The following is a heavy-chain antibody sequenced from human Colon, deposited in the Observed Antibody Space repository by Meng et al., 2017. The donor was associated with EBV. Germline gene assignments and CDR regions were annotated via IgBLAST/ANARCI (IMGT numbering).Heavy chain of an antibody. D-gene: IGHD5-24*01. J-gene: IGHJ4*02. CDR3: ATQESRDGHNPY. Sequence: QVQLQESGPGLVKPSDTLSLTCAVSGYSISSSNWWGWIRQPPGKGLEWIGEMYHSGTTNYNPSLKSRVTISMGKSNNQLSLKLNSVTAADTAVYYCATQESRDGHNPYWGQGTLVTVSS. CDR1: GYSISSSNW. CDR2: MYHSGTT. V-gene: IGHV4-28*01.